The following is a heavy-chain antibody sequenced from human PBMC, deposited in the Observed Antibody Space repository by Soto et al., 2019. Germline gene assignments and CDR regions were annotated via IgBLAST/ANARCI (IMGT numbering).Heavy chain of an antibody. Sequence: SVKVSCKASGGTFSSYAISWVRQAPGQGLEWMGGIIPIFGTANYAQKFQGRVTITADKSTSTAYMELSSLRSEDTAVYYCARPIPYYDSNPGAFDIWGQGTMVTVSS. D-gene: IGHD3-22*01. CDR1: GGTFSSYA. CDR2: IIPIFGTA. V-gene: IGHV1-69*06. J-gene: IGHJ3*02. CDR3: ARPIPYYDSNPGAFDI.